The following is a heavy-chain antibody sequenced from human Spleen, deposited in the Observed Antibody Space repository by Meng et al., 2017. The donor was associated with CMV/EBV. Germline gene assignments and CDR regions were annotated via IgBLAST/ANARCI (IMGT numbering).Heavy chain of an antibody. CDR2: ISYDGNND. J-gene: IGHJ4*02. D-gene: IGHD3-10*01. CDR3: ARDGGSGSSYNRGTSRRYLFYFDY. CDR1: GFTFSSYA. V-gene: IGHV3-30-3*01. Sequence: GGSLRLSCAASGFTFSSYAMSWVRQAPGKAPEWVAVISYDGNNDYHADSVKGRFTISRDNSKNTLFLQMNSLRAEDTAVYYCARDGGSGSSYNRGTSRRYLFYFDYWGQGTLVTVSS.